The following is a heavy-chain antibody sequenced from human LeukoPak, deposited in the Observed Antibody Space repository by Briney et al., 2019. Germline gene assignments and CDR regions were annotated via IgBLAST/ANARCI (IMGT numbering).Heavy chain of an antibody. Sequence: GGSLRLSCAAAGLTFDDYGMSWVRQAPGKGLEWVSSITSTGRYIFYADSLKGRFTISRDNAKKSLYLQMKSLRAEDTAVYYCARLRNVGGNPHPFNVWGQGTTVTVSS. V-gene: IGHV3-21*01. CDR3: ARLRNVGGNPHPFNV. J-gene: IGHJ3*01. CDR2: ITSTGRYI. CDR1: GLTFDDYG. D-gene: IGHD4-23*01.